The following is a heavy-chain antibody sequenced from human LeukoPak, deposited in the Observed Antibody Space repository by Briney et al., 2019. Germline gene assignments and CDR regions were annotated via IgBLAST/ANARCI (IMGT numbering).Heavy chain of an antibody. CDR2: IYYSGST. CDR3: ARENAEWLIDY. CDR1: GYSISSGYY. J-gene: IGHJ4*02. D-gene: IGHD3-3*01. V-gene: IGHV4-30-4*08. Sequence: PSETLSLTCTVSGYSISSGYYWSWIRQPPGKGLEWIGYIYYSGSTYYNPSLKSRVTISVDTSKNQFSLKLSSVTAADTAVYYCARENAEWLIDYWGQGALVTVSS.